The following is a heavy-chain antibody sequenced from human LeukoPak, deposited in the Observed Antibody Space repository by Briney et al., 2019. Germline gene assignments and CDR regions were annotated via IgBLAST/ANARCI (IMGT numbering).Heavy chain of an antibody. Sequence: GGSLRLSCAASGFVFGAFSMNWVRQAPGKGLEWVSSISGDSAQIYNADSVRGRFTISRDNAENSVYLEMKSLTVEDTAVYYCARDTSEVCQWLVFDHWGQGALVTVSS. J-gene: IGHJ4*02. CDR2: ISGDSAQI. D-gene: IGHD6-19*01. CDR3: ARDTSEVCQWLVFDH. CDR1: GFVFGAFS. V-gene: IGHV3-21*06.